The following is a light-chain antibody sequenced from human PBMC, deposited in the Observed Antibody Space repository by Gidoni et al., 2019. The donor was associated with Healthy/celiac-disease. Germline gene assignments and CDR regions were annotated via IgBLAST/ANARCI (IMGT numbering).Light chain of an antibody. CDR2: AAS. Sequence: DIQVTQSPSSLYASVGDRVTITCRASQSISSYLNWYQQKPGKAPKLLIYAASSLQSGVPSRFSGSGSGTDFTLTISILQPEDFATYYCQQSYSTPLTFGGGTKVEIK. CDR1: QSISSY. V-gene: IGKV1-39*01. CDR3: QQSYSTPLT. J-gene: IGKJ4*01.